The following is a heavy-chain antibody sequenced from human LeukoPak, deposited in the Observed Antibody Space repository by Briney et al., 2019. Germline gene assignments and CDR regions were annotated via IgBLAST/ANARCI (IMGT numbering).Heavy chain of an antibody. Sequence: PSETLSLTCTVSGGSISSYYWSWIRQPPGKGLEWIGEINHSGSTNYNPSLKSRVTISVDTSKNQFSLKLSSVTAADTAVYYCARTMVRGVISYYYYYMDVWGKGTTVTVSS. CDR2: INHSGST. CDR3: ARTMVRGVISYYYYYMDV. J-gene: IGHJ6*03. D-gene: IGHD3-10*01. V-gene: IGHV4-34*01. CDR1: GGSISSYY.